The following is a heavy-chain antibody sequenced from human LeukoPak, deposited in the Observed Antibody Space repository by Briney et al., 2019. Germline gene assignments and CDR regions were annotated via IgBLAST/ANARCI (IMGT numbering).Heavy chain of an antibody. CDR2: TSWNSGSI. D-gene: IGHD4-4*01. J-gene: IGHJ4*02. V-gene: IGHV3-9*01. CDR3: AKALHAHYSPIDY. CDR1: GFTFDDYA. Sequence: GGSLGLSCAASGFTFDDYAMHWVRQAPGKGLEWVSGTSWNSGSIGYADSVKGRFTISRDNAKNSLYLQMNSLRAEDTALYYCAKALHAHYSPIDYWGQGTLVTVSS.